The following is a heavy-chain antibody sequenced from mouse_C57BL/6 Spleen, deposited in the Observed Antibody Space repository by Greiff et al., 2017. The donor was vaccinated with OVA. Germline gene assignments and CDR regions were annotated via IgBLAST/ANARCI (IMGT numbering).Heavy chain of an antibody. CDR2: IDPSDSET. Sequence: VQLQQPGAELVRPGSSVKLSCKASGYTFTSYWMHWVKQRPIQGLAWIGNIDPSDSETHYNQKFKDKATLTVDKSSSPAFMQLSSLTSEDSAVYYFARGGAYYSNRAWFAYWGQGTLVTVSA. CDR1: GYTFTSYW. J-gene: IGHJ3*01. CDR3: ARGGAYYSNRAWFAY. D-gene: IGHD2-5*01. V-gene: IGHV1-52*01.